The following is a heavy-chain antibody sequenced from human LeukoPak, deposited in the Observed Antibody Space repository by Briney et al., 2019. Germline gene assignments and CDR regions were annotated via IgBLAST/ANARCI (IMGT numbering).Heavy chain of an antibody. CDR1: GGSISSSNW. V-gene: IGHV4-4*02. CDR2: IYHSGST. J-gene: IGHJ6*04. Sequence: SGTLSLTCAVSGGSISSSNWWSWVRQPPGKGLEWIGEIYHSGSTNYNPSLKSRVTISVDKSKNQCSLKLSSVTAADTAVDYCARDGLILWFGELSRSGMDVWGKGTMVTVSS. D-gene: IGHD3-10*01. CDR3: ARDGLILWFGELSRSGMDV.